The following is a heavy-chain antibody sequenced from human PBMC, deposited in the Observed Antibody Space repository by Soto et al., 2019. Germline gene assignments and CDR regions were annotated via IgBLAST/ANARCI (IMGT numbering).Heavy chain of an antibody. J-gene: IGHJ3*02. CDR3: ARHRVGTVLVRNAFDI. Sequence: GESLKISCKGSGYTFKNYWIAWVRQMPGKGLEWMGTIYPGDSETKYRPSLQGQVTISADKSINTVFLQWSSLKASDTATYYCARHRVGTVLVRNAFDIWGQGTMVTVSS. CDR2: IYPGDSET. D-gene: IGHD5-18*01. CDR1: GYTFKNYW. V-gene: IGHV5-51*01.